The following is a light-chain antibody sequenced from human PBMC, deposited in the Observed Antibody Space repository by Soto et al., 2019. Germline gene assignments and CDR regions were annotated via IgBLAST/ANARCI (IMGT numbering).Light chain of an antibody. CDR3: ASWDDSLIGVI. Sequence: QSVLTQPPSAAGTPGQRVIISCSGGSSNIGSNTVNWYQQLPGTAPRLLIYSYNERPSGVPDRFSASKSGTSASLAISGLLSEDEADYYCASWDDSLIGVIFGGGTKVTVL. CDR2: SYN. V-gene: IGLV1-44*01. CDR1: SSNIGSNT. J-gene: IGLJ2*01.